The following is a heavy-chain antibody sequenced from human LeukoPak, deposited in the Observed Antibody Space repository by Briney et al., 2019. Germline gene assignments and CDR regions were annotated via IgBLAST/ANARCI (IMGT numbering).Heavy chain of an antibody. Sequence: SETLSLTCTVSGGSISSYYWSWIRQPPGKGQEWIGYIYYSGSTNYNPSLKSRVTISVDTSKNQFSLKLSSVTAADTAVYYCARDSSYSSSWGDWYFDLWGRGTLVTVSS. V-gene: IGHV4-59*01. J-gene: IGHJ2*01. CDR2: IYYSGST. CDR1: GGSISSYY. D-gene: IGHD6-13*01. CDR3: ARDSSYSSSWGDWYFDL.